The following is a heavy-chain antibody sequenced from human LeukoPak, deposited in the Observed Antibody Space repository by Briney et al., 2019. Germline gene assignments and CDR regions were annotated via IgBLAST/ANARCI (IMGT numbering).Heavy chain of an antibody. J-gene: IGHJ4*02. V-gene: IGHV4-59*01. CDR2: IYYSGST. Sequence: SETLSLTCTVSGGSISNYYWSWIRQPPGKGLEWIGYIYYSGSTNYNPSLKSRVTISVDTSKNQFSLKLSSVTAADTAVYYCARDYYDSFLTLYYWGQGTLVTVSS. CDR1: GGSISNYY. D-gene: IGHD3-22*01. CDR3: ARDYYDSFLTLYY.